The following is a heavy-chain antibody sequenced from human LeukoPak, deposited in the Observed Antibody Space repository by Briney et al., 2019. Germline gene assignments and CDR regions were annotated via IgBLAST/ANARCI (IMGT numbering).Heavy chain of an antibody. CDR1: GFTFSSYE. V-gene: IGHV3-48*03. CDR2: ISSSGSTI. CDR3: ARGMLLWFGEAGNWLDP. Sequence: QTGGCLRLSCAASGFTFSSYEMNWVRQAPGKGLEWVSYISSSGSTIYYADSVKGRFTISRDNAKNSLYLQMNSLRAEDTAVYYCARGMLLWFGEAGNWLDPWGQGTLVTVSS. D-gene: IGHD3-10*01. J-gene: IGHJ5*02.